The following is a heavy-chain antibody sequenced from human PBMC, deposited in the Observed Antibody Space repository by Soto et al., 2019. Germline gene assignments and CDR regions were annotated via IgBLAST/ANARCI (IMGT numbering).Heavy chain of an antibody. D-gene: IGHD3-16*01. J-gene: IGHJ3*02. CDR3: AHRPWGSSNTFPN. CDR2: INWVGAG. Sequence: QITLKESGHTLVKPTETLTLTCTFSGFSLSTSGVSVGWNRQPPGKALEWLALINWVGAGRYRPSLNSRLIVTKVNPGNHLVLTVTNMDPVDTATYYRAHRPWGSSNTFPNWGRGRMVTVSS. CDR1: GFSLSTSGVS. V-gene: IGHV2-5*02.